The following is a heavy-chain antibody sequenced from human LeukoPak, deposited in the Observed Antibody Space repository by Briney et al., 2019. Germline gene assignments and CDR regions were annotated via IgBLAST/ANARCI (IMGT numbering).Heavy chain of an antibody. V-gene: IGHV4-59*12. CDR2: IYHSGST. CDR1: GGSISSYY. J-gene: IGHJ5*02. CDR3: ARLTPIGYYGSGRYGWFDP. D-gene: IGHD3-10*01. Sequence: SETLSLTCTVSGGSISSYYWSWIRQPPGKGLEWIGYIYHSGSTYYNPSLKSRVTISVDRSKNQFSLKLSSVTAADTAVYYCARLTPIGYYGSGRYGWFDPWGQGTLVTVSS.